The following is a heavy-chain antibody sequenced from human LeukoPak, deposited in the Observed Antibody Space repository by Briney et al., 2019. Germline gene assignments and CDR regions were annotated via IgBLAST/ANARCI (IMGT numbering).Heavy chain of an antibody. Sequence: PGGSLRLSCAASGFTFTTYWISWVRQVPGKGLEWVANIKEDGSEKYYVDSVRGRFTISRDNARNSVFLQMNSLRAADTAVHYCARQITFWDYWGQGTLVTVS. D-gene: IGHD3-16*01. CDR3: ARQITFWDY. J-gene: IGHJ4*02. CDR2: IKEDGSEK. V-gene: IGHV3-7*01. CDR1: GFTFTTYW.